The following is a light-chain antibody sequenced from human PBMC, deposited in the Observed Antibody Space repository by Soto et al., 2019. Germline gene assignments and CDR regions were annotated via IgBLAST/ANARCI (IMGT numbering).Light chain of an antibody. CDR3: QQDSSWPLT. J-gene: IGKJ4*01. V-gene: IGKV3-15*01. CDR2: GAS. Sequence: VMTQSPATLSVSPGERVTLSCRASQDIRSSLAWYQQKPGQAPRLLIYGASIRATGVPATFSGSGSGTEFTLSISSLQSEHLGVYYCQQDSSWPLTVGGGTKVDSK. CDR1: QDIRSS.